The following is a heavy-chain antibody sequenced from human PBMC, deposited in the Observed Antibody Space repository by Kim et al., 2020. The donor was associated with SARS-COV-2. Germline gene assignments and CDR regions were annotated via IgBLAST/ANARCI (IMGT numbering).Heavy chain of an antibody. CDR2: INPSGGST. V-gene: IGHV1-46*01. Sequence: ASVKVSCKASGYTFTSYYMHWVRQAPGQGLEWMGIINPSGGSTSYAQKFQGRVTMTRDTSTSTDYMELSRLRSEDTAVYYCERARGGQAFDIWGQGTMVTVSS. D-gene: IGHD3-16*01. CDR3: ERARGGQAFDI. J-gene: IGHJ3*02. CDR1: GYTFTSYY.